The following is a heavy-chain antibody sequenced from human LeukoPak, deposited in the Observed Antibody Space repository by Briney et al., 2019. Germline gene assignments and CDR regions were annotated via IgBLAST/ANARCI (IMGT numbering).Heavy chain of an antibody. CDR2: IYYSGST. CDR3: ARDLRGDMTTVTFDY. D-gene: IGHD4-17*01. CDR1: GDSISSRNYY. V-gene: IGHV4-39*02. Sequence: PSETLSLTCTVSGDSISSRNYYWGWIRQPPGKGLEWIASIYYSGSTYYNPSLKSRVTISVDMSKNQFSLRLSSVTAADTAVYYCARDLRGDMTTVTFDYWGQGTLVTVSS. J-gene: IGHJ4*02.